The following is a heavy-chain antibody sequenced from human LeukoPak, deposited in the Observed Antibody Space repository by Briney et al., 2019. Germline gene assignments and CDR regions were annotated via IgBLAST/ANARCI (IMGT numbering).Heavy chain of an antibody. J-gene: IGHJ4*02. D-gene: IGHD2-2*01. CDR1: GYRFTSYD. CDR3: ARDGPTAAPFDY. V-gene: IGHV1-46*01. CDR2: INPSGGST. Sequence: ASVKVSCKASGYRFTSYDMHWVRQAPGQGLEWMGIINPSGGSTSYAQRFQGRVAMTRDTSTATVYMEVNSLTSEDTAVYFCARDGPTAAPFDYWGQGTLVTVSS.